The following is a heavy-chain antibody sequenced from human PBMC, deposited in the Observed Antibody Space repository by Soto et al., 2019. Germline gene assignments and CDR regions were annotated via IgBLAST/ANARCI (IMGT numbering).Heavy chain of an antibody. D-gene: IGHD2-15*01. CDR1: GGSISSSSYY. CDR3: ARGGRDYYYYYYMDV. CDR2: IYYSGST. Sequence: SETLSLTCTVSGGSISSSSYYWGWIRQPPGKGLEWIGSIYYSGSTYYNPSLKSRVTISVDTSKNQFSLKLSSVTAADTAVYYCARGGRDYYYYYYMDVWGKGTTVTVSS. V-gene: IGHV4-39*01. J-gene: IGHJ6*03.